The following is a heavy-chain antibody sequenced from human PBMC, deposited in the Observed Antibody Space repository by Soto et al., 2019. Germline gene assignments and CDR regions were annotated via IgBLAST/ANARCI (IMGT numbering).Heavy chain of an antibody. D-gene: IGHD5-12*01. J-gene: IGHJ4*02. Sequence: SETLSLTCTVSGGSISSYYWSWIRQPPEKGLGWIGYIYYSGSNNYNPSLKSRVTISVDKSKNQFSLKLSSVTAADTAVYYCARTRWLQSEYYLDYWGQGTLVTVSS. CDR3: ARTRWLQSEYYLDY. CDR1: GGSISSYY. V-gene: IGHV4-59*01. CDR2: IYYSGSN.